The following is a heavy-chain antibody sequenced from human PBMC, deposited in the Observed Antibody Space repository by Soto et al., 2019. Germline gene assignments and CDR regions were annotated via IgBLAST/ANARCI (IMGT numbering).Heavy chain of an antibody. Sequence: QVQLVQSGAEVKKPGSSVKVSCKASGGPFRSYAISWVRKAPGHGLEWMGGIIPIFGTANYAQKFQGRVTITADESTSTAYMGLSSLRSEDKAVYYCASGYSSGCSDFFDYYYYGMDVWCQGTTVTVSS. CDR1: GGPFRSYA. CDR2: IIPIFGTA. D-gene: IGHD6-19*01. CDR3: ASGYSSGCSDFFDYYYYGMDV. J-gene: IGHJ6*02. V-gene: IGHV1-69*01.